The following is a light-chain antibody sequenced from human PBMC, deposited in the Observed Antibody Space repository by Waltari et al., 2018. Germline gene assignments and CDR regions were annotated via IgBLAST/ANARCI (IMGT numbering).Light chain of an antibody. CDR1: QSISSY. J-gene: IGKJ4*01. CDR2: AAS. CDR3: QQSYSTLSLT. Sequence: DIPMTKSPSSLSASVGARVTIPCRASQSISSYLNWYQQKPGKAPKLMIYAASSLQSGVPSRFSGSGSGTDFTLTISSLQPEDFATYYCQQSYSTLSLTFGGGTKVEIK. V-gene: IGKV1-39*01.